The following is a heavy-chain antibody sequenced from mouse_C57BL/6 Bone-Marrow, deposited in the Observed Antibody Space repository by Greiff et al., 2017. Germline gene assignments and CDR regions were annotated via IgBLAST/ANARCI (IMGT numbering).Heavy chain of an antibody. Sequence: VQLQQSGAELVRPGASVKLSCTASGFNIKDDYMHWVKQRPEQGLEWIGWIDPENGDTEYASKFQGKAPITADTSSNTAYLQLSSLTSEDTAVYYGTVITTVVATDYAMDYWGQGTSVTVSS. CDR2: IDPENGDT. CDR3: TVITTVVATDYAMDY. V-gene: IGHV14-4*01. CDR1: GFNIKDDY. D-gene: IGHD1-1*01. J-gene: IGHJ4*01.